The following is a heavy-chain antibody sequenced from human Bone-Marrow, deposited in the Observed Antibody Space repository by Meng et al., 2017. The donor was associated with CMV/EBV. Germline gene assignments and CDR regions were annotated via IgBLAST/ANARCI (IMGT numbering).Heavy chain of an antibody. V-gene: IGHV3-15*01. D-gene: IGHD3-10*01. Sequence: GESLKISCAASGFTFSNAWMSWVRQVPGKGPEWVARIKRRVDGGTTDYAAPVKGRFTVSRDDSTTTLYLQMNSLKAEDTAVYYCTTDAALLPYYFTYWGQGKLVTVSS. CDR3: TTDAALLPYYFTY. CDR1: GFTFSNAW. J-gene: IGHJ4*02. CDR2: IKRRVDGGTT.